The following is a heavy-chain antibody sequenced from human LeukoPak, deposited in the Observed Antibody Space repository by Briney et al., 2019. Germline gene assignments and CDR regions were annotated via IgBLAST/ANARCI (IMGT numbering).Heavy chain of an antibody. CDR2: ISGSGGST. D-gene: IGHD2-21*02. Sequence: GGSLRLSCAASGFTFSSYAMSWVRQAPGKGLEWVSAISGSGGSTYYADSVKGRFTISRDNSKNTLYLQMNSLRAEDTAVYHCAKGSGVTGRPRWFDPWGQGTLVTVSS. CDR1: GFTFSSYA. J-gene: IGHJ5*02. V-gene: IGHV3-23*01. CDR3: AKGSGVTGRPRWFDP.